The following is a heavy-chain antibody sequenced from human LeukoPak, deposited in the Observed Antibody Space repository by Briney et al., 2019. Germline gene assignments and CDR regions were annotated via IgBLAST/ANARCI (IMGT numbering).Heavy chain of an antibody. CDR3: ARSVGYCTGIRCPPAAFFRH. CDR2: IYSGGHT. CDR1: GFTFSSYA. V-gene: IGHV3-53*01. J-gene: IGHJ1*01. Sequence: GGSLRLSCAASGFTFSSYAMSWVRQAPGEGLGWVSVIYSGGHTDYADSVKGQFTISRDNSENTVYLQMNTLRAEDTAVYYCARSVGYCTGIRCPPAAFFRHWGQGTLVTVSS. D-gene: IGHD2-8*02.